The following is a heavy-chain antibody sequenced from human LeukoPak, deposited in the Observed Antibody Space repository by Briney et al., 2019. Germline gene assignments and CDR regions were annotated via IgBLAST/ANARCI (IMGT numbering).Heavy chain of an antibody. CDR2: IYYSGST. CDR1: GGSISSYY. J-gene: IGHJ4*02. Sequence: SETLSLTCTVSGGSISSYYWSWIRQPPGKGLEWIGYIYYSGSTNYNPSLKSRVTISVDTSKNQFSLKLSSVTAADAAVYYCARGGPAAHDYWGQGTLVTVSS. V-gene: IGHV4-59*01. CDR3: ARGGPAAHDY. D-gene: IGHD2-2*01.